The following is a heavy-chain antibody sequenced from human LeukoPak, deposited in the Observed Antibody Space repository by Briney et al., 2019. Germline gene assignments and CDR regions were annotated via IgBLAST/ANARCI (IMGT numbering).Heavy chain of an antibody. V-gene: IGHV4-34*01. CDR3: ARAPGARFLEWLPSSISYYFDY. D-gene: IGHD3-3*01. CDR2: INHSGST. J-gene: IGHJ4*02. CDR1: GGSFSGYY. Sequence: SETLSLTCAVYGGSFSGYYWSWIRQPPGKGLEWIGEINHSGSTNYNPSLKSRVTISVDTSKNQFSLKLSSVTAADTAVYYCARAPGARFLEWLPSSISYYFDYWGQGTLVTVSS.